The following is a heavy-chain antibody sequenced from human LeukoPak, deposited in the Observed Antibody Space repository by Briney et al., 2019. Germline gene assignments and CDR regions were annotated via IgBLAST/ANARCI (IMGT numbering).Heavy chain of an antibody. D-gene: IGHD5-18*01. Sequence: AGSLRLSCAASGFTFSDYYMNWIRQAPGKGLEWVSYISSSGSTIYYADSVKGRFTISRDNAKNSLYLQMNSLRAEDTAVYYCARGEGRYSLYGMDVWGQGTTVTVSS. CDR3: ARGEGRYSLYGMDV. V-gene: IGHV3-11*01. CDR1: GFTFSDYY. J-gene: IGHJ6*02. CDR2: ISSSGSTI.